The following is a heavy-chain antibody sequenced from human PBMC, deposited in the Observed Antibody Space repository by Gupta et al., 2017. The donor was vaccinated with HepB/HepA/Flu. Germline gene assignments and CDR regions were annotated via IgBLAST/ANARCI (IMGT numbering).Heavy chain of an antibody. CDR1: GFSVITYA. Sequence: EVQLLESGGGLVQPGGSMRPSCSASGFSVITYAMSWVRQGPGEGLEWVSAISGSGAGTYYADSVKGRFTISRDNSKNTLYLQMNSLRAEDTAVYYCAKETGSGYFPDYWGQGTLVTVSS. J-gene: IGHJ4*02. V-gene: IGHV3-23*01. D-gene: IGHD5-12*01. CDR3: AKETGSGYFPDY. CDR2: ISGSGAGT.